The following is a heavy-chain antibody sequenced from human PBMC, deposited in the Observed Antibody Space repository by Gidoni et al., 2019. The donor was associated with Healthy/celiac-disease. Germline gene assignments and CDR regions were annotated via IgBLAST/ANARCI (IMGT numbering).Heavy chain of an antibody. V-gene: IGHV3-48*02. CDR1: GFTFSSYS. CDR2: ISSSSSTI. Sequence: EVQLVESGGGLVQPGGSLRLSCAASGFTFSSYSMNWVRQAPGKGLEWVSYISSSSSTIYYADSVKGRFTISRDNAKNSLYLQMNSLRDEDTAVYYCARTYYDSSGYSRDAFDIWGQGTMVTVSS. CDR3: ARTYYDSSGYSRDAFDI. J-gene: IGHJ3*02. D-gene: IGHD3-22*01.